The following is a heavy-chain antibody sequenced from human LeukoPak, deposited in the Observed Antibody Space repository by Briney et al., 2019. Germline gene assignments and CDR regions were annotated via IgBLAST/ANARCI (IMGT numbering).Heavy chain of an antibody. D-gene: IGHD3-10*01. V-gene: IGHV4-59*08. Sequence: SETLSLTCTVSDGSISSDYWSWIRQPPGKGLEWIGYIYYSGSTNYNPSLKSRVTISADTSENQFSLKLSSVTAADTAVYYCARVIRGDYGSETYSPHNFDYWGQGTLVTVSS. CDR2: IYYSGST. CDR3: ARVIRGDYGSETYSPHNFDY. CDR1: DGSISSDY. J-gene: IGHJ4*02.